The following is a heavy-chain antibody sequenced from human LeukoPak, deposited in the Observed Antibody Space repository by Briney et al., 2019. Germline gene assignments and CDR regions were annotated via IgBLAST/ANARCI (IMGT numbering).Heavy chain of an antibody. J-gene: IGHJ4*02. CDR2: IYYSGST. CDR1: GGSISSGGYY. Sequence: SETLSLTCTVSGGSISSGGYYWSWIRQHPGKGLEWIGYIYYSGSTYYNPSLKSRVTISVDTSKNQFSLKLSSVTAADTAVYYCAREAAVAEEYRLFDYWGQGTLVTVSS. V-gene: IGHV4-31*03. CDR3: AREAAVAEEYRLFDY. D-gene: IGHD6-19*01.